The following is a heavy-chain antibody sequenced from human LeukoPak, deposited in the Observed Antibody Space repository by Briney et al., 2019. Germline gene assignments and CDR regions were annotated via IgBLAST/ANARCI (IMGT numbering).Heavy chain of an antibody. J-gene: IGHJ4*02. D-gene: IGHD3-10*01. CDR2: IYYSGST. CDR3: ARGRNYYGSVDY. CDR1: GGSISSYY. Sequence: PSETLSLTCTVSGGSISSYYWSWIRQPPGKGLEWIGYIYYSGSTNYNPSLKSRVTISVDTSKNQLSLKLSSVTAADTAVYYCARGRNYYGSVDYWGQGTLVTVSS. V-gene: IGHV4-59*01.